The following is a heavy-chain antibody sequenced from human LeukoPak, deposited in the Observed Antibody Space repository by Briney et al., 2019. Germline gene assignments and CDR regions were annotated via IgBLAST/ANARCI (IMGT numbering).Heavy chain of an antibody. D-gene: IGHD3-16*01. V-gene: IGHV3-7*05. CDR2: INQDGSEK. J-gene: IGHJ4*02. Sequence: GGSLRLSCAASGFTFSTYLMSWVRQAPGKGLEWVANINQDGSEKYYVDSVKGRFTISRDNAKNSLYLQMNSLRAEDTAVYYCARGQLGDYSGQGALVTVSS. CDR3: ARGQLGDY. CDR1: GFTFSTYL.